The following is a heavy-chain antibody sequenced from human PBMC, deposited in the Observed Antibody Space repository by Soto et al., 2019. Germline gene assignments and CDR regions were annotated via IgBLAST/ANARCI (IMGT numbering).Heavy chain of an antibody. CDR3: ARGPLE. Sequence: ASVKVSCKASGYTFTGYYLHWVRQAPGQGLEWVGRIDPDTGDTDSSQKYQGRVTLTRDTAIDTAYMEVTRLTLDDTAIYYCARGPLEWGQGTLVTGSS. CDR1: GYTFTGYY. V-gene: IGHV1-2*02. CDR2: IDPDTGDT. J-gene: IGHJ4*02.